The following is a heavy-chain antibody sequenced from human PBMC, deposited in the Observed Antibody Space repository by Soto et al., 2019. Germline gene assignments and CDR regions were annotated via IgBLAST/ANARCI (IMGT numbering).Heavy chain of an antibody. CDR1: PGSISSSY. J-gene: IGHJ5*02. V-gene: IGHV4-59*01. CDR2: VAYSGTT. D-gene: IGHD1-26*01. Sequence: QVQLQESGPGLVKPSETLTLTCTVSPGSISSSYWSWIRQPPGRGLEWIGHVAYSGTTKYNPSHKSRGSISVSTFKRQFSLRLTSVTAADTAVYYCAREAQDYYFDHWGQGILVTVSS. CDR3: AREAQDYYFDH.